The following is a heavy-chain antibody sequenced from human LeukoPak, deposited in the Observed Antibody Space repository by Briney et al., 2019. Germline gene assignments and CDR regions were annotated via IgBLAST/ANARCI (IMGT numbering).Heavy chain of an antibody. CDR1: GGSIGRSSYY. CDR2: IYYSGST. CDR3: ARGFPPLLFASRALYYFDY. J-gene: IGHJ4*02. D-gene: IGHD2/OR15-2a*01. Sequence: SETLSLTCTVSGGSIGRSSYYWGWIRQPPGKGLEWIGSIYYSGSTDYNPSLKSRVTISIDTSKNQFSLKLSSVTAADTAVYYCARGFPPLLFASRALYYFDYWGQGTLVTVSS. V-gene: IGHV4-39*07.